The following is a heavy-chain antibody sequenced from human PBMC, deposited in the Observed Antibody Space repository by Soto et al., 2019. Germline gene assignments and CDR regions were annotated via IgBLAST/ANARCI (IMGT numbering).Heavy chain of an antibody. V-gene: IGHV1-18*01. D-gene: IGHD5-18*01. Sequence: QVQLVQSGAEVKKPGASVKVSCKASGYTFTSYGISWVRQAPGQGLEWMGWISAYNGNTNYAQKLQGRVTMTTDTSTSTAYMELRSLRSDDTAVYYCARDPQQPQLWKTWTNWFDPWGQGTLVTVSS. J-gene: IGHJ5*02. CDR2: ISAYNGNT. CDR3: ARDPQQPQLWKTWTNWFDP. CDR1: GYTFTSYG.